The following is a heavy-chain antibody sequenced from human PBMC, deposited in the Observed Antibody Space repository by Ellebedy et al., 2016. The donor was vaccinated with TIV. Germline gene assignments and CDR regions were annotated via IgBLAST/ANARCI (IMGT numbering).Heavy chain of an antibody. Sequence: MPSETLSLTCTVSGGSISTYYWSWIRQPPGQGLEWIGYIYYSGYTEYNPSLKSRVTKSRDTSKDQFSLRLSSVTAADTAVYYCAKGPLRYFDWVYYYHGMDVWGQGTTVTVSS. D-gene: IGHD3-9*01. CDR1: GGSISTYY. CDR3: AKGPLRYFDWVYYYHGMDV. J-gene: IGHJ6*02. CDR2: IYYSGYT. V-gene: IGHV4-59*08.